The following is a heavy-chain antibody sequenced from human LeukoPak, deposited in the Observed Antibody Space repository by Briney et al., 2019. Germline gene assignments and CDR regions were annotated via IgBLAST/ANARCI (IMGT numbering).Heavy chain of an antibody. J-gene: IGHJ4*02. D-gene: IGHD5-18*01. CDR3: ARAGYSYNTGYYFDY. CDR1: GGSISSYY. CDR2: IYYTGAT. Sequence: SETLSLTCTVSGGSISSYYWTWVRLPPGKGLEWSGYIYYTGATYYNPSLKSRVTISLDTSKNQFSLKLSSVTAADAAVYYCARAGYSYNTGYYFDYWGQGALVTVSS. V-gene: IGHV4-59*01.